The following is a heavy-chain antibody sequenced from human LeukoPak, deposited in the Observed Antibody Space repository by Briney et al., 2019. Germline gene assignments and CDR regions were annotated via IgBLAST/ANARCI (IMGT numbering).Heavy chain of an antibody. Sequence: PGGSLRLSCAASGFTVSSNYMSWVRQAPGKGLEWVAFIRYDGSNKYYADSVKGRFTISRDNSKNTLYLQMNSLRAEDTAVYYCARPYSSSPIRYYYYYMDVWGKGTTVTVSS. J-gene: IGHJ6*03. CDR2: IRYDGSNK. CDR3: ARPYSSSPIRYYYYYMDV. D-gene: IGHD6-13*01. V-gene: IGHV3-30*02. CDR1: GFTVSSNY.